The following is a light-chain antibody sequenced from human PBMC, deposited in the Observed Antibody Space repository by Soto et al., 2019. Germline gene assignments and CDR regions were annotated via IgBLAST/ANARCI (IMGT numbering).Light chain of an antibody. CDR2: DVS. J-gene: IGLJ1*01. Sequence: QSALTQPASVSGSPGQSITISCTGTSSDVGYYHFVSWYQHHPGKAPKLLTYDVSNRPSGVSNRFSGSKSGNTASLTISGLQAEDVADYYCSSYTTSNTYVFGTGTKLTVL. CDR3: SSYTTSNTYV. CDR1: SSDVGYYHF. V-gene: IGLV2-14*01.